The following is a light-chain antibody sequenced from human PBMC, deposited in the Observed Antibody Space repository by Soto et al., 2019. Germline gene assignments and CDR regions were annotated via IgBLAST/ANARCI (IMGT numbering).Light chain of an antibody. CDR2: GAS. CDR3: QQYGSSPIP. CDR1: QSVSSSY. Sequence: EIGLTQSPGTLSLSPGERATLSCRASQSVSSSYLAWYQQKPGQAPRLLIYGASSRATGIPDRFSGSGSGTDFTLTISRLEPEDFAVYYCQQYGSSPIPFGQGTKVAIK. V-gene: IGKV3-20*01. J-gene: IGKJ1*01.